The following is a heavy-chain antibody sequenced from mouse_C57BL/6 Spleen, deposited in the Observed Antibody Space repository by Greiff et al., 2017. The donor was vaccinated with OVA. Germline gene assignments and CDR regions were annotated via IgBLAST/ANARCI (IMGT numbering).Heavy chain of an antibody. D-gene: IGHD1-1*01. CDR2: IDPSDSYT. V-gene: IGHV1-59*01. CDR1: GYTFTGYW. Sequence: QVQLQQPGAELVRPGTSVKLSCKASGYTFTGYWMHWVKQRPGQGLEWIGVIDPSDSYTNYNQKFKGKATLTVDTSSSTAYMQLSSLTSEDSAVYYCARDIYYGSKLFAYWGQGTLVTVSA. J-gene: IGHJ3*01. CDR3: ARDIYYGSKLFAY.